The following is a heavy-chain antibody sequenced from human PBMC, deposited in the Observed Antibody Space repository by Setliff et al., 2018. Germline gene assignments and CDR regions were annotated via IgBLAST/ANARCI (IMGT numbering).Heavy chain of an antibody. CDR3: ARGKGSWVLLRWFDP. J-gene: IGHJ5*02. CDR1: GGSFNSCY. Sequence: SETLSLTCAVYGGSFNSCYWSWIRQPPGKGLEWIGEINQSGSTNYNPSLKSRVTMSVDTSKNQFSLKLSSVTAADTAVYYCARGKGSWVLLRWFDPWGQGTLVTVSS. D-gene: IGHD3-10*01. CDR2: INQSGST. V-gene: IGHV4-34*01.